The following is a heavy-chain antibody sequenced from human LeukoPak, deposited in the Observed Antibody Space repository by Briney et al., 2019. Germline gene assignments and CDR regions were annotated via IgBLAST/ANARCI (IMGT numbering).Heavy chain of an antibody. D-gene: IGHD3-16*02. J-gene: IGHJ4*02. V-gene: IGHV4-4*07. Sequence: SETLSLTCTVSGDSISSYYWNWIRQPAGKGLEWIGRIYTSGTTNYNPSLKSRVTMSVDTSKNQFSLKLSSVTAADTAVYYCAREGREYDYVWGSYRRGFDYWGQGTLVTVSS. CDR3: AREGREYDYVWGSYRRGFDY. CDR1: GDSISSYY. CDR2: IYTSGTT.